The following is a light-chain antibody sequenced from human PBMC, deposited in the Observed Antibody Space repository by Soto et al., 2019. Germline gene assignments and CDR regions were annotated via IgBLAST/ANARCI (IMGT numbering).Light chain of an antibody. Sequence: IVLTQSPSTLSLSPGERATLSCRASQSVSSLLAWYQQKPGQAPRLPIYGASSRATGIPDRFSGSGSGTDFTLTISRLEPEDFAVYYCQQYGSSPRTFGQGTKVDIK. CDR3: QQYGSSPRT. J-gene: IGKJ1*01. V-gene: IGKV3-20*01. CDR1: QSVSSL. CDR2: GAS.